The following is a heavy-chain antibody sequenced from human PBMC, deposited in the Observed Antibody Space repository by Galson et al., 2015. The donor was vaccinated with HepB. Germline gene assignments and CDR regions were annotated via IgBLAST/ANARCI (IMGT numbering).Heavy chain of an antibody. CDR2: INAGNGDT. J-gene: IGHJ4*02. CDR3: AREPRDSGGQYYYDF. D-gene: IGHD2-15*01. V-gene: IGHV1-3*01. CDR1: GYTFSNYA. Sequence: SVKVSCKASGYTFSNYAIHWVRQAPGQSLEWMGWINAGNGDTKYSQKFQGRVTITRDTAATTAYMVLSSLISEDTAIYFCAREPRDSGGQYYYDFWGQGTLVTVSS.